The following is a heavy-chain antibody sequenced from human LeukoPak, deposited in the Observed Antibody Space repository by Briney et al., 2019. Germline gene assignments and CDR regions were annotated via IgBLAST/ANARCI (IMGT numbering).Heavy chain of an antibody. CDR3: ARGSYEAYYYGSGSYSDHDY. CDR1: GFTFSSYA. Sequence: PGGSLRLSCAASGFTFSSYAMHWVRQAPGKGLEWVAVISYDGSNKYYADSVKGRFTISRDNSKNTLYLQMNSLRAEDTAVYYCARGSYEAYYYGSGSYSDHDYWGQGTPVTVSS. D-gene: IGHD3-10*01. CDR2: ISYDGSNK. J-gene: IGHJ4*02. V-gene: IGHV3-30-3*01.